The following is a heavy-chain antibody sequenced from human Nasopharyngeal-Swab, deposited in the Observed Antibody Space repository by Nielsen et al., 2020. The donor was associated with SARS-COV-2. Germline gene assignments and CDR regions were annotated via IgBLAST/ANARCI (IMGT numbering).Heavy chain of an antibody. CDR2: ISYAGSNK. CDR3: ASLHEVVPAAIRLGYYYYGMDV. D-gene: IGHD2-2*01. Sequence: GESLKISCAASGFTFSSYAMHWVRQAPGKGLEWVAVISYAGSNKYYADSVKGRFTISRDNSKNTLYLQMNSLRAEDTAVYYCASLHEVVPAAIRLGYYYYGMDVWGQGTTVTVSS. CDR1: GFTFSSYA. V-gene: IGHV3-30-3*01. J-gene: IGHJ6*02.